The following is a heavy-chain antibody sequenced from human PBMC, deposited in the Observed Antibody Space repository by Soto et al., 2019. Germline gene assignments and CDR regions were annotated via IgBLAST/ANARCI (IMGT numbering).Heavy chain of an antibody. V-gene: IGHV1-18*01. CDR3: ASSRGYYYDSSGYYYVGAFDI. Sequence: ASVKVSCKASGYTFTSYGISWVRQAPGQGLEWMGWISAYNGNTNYAQKLQGRVTMTTDTSTSTAYMELRSLRSDDTAVYYCASSRGYYYDSSGYYYVGAFDIWGQGTMVTVS. D-gene: IGHD3-22*01. CDR2: ISAYNGNT. CDR1: GYTFTSYG. J-gene: IGHJ3*02.